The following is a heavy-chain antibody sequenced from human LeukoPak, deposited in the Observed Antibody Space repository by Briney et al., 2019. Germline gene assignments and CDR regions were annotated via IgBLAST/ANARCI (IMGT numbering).Heavy chain of an antibody. D-gene: IGHD6-19*01. V-gene: IGHV1-69*04. CDR2: IIPVLGLA. J-gene: IGHJ5*02. Sequence: SVKVCCKASGGTFSSSAISWVRPAPGQGLAWMRRIIPVLGLANYAQKFQGRVTITADKSTSTAYMELSSLRSEDTAVYYCARVRDSSGWSAFDPWGQGTLVTVSS. CDR1: GGTFSSSA. CDR3: ARVRDSSGWSAFDP.